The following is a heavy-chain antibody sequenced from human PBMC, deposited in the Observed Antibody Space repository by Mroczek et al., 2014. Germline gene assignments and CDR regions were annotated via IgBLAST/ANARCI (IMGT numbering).Heavy chain of an antibody. CDR1: GGSFSGYY. Sequence: QVQLQQWGAGLLKPSETLSLTCAVYGGSFSGYYWSWIRQPPGKGLEWIGEINHSGSTNYNPSLKSRVTISVDTSKNQFSLKLSSVTAADTAVYYCARGPRGYSYGYSPPTRWFDPWGQGTLVTVSS. D-gene: IGHD5-18*01. J-gene: IGHJ5*02. CDR2: INHSGST. V-gene: IGHV4-34*01. CDR3: ARGPRGYSYGYSPPTRWFDP.